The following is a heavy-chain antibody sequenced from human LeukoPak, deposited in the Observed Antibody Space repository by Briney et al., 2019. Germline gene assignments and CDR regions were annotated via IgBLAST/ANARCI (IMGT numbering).Heavy chain of an antibody. D-gene: IGHD3-10*01. J-gene: IGHJ3*02. CDR1: GGTFSIYA. CDR3: ARDQLLWFGELLYAFDI. V-gene: IGHV1-69*13. CDR2: IIPIFGTA. Sequence: SVTVSFTASGGTFSIYAISWVRQAPGQGLEWMGGIIPIFGTANYAQKFQGRVTITADESTSTACMELSSLRSEDTAVYYCARDQLLWFGELLYAFDIWGQGTMVTVSS.